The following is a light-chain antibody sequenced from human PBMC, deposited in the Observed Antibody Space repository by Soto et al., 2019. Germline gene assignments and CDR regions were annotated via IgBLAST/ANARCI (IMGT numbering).Light chain of an antibody. CDR1: GANIGTYE. CDR3: QSYDTFLSAVV. Sequence: QSVLTQPPSVSGAPGQSVTLSCTGSGANIGTYEVHWYQQVPGIAPRLLIQHNFNRPSGVPDRFSGSKSGTSASLTITGLQAGDEAYYYCQSYDTFLSAVVFGGGTKLNVL. CDR2: HNF. J-gene: IGLJ2*01. V-gene: IGLV1-40*01.